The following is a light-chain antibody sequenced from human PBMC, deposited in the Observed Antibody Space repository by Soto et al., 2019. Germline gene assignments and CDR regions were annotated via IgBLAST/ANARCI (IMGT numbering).Light chain of an antibody. J-gene: IGLJ3*02. CDR2: YDD. Sequence: QLVLTQPPSVSEAPRQRVTISCSGSSSNIGNNAINWYQQLPGKAPKLLIYDDLLPSGVSDRFSGSKSGTSASLAISGLQSEDEADYYCAAWDDSLNGWVFGGGTKVTVL. CDR1: SSNIGNNA. V-gene: IGLV1-36*01. CDR3: AAWDDSLNGWV.